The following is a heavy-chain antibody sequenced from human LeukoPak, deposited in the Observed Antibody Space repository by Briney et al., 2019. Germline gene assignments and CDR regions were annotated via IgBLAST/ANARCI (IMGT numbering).Heavy chain of an antibody. V-gene: IGHV4-59*01. CDR1: GGSISSYY. CDR2: IYYSEST. J-gene: IGHJ3*02. D-gene: IGHD6-19*01. Sequence: SETLSLTCTVSGGSISSYYWSWIRQPPGKGLEWIGYIYYSESTNYNPSLKSRVTISVDTSKNQFSLKLSPVTAADTAVYYCARDSLRDGAVYIWGQGTMVTVSS. CDR3: ARDSLRDGAVYI.